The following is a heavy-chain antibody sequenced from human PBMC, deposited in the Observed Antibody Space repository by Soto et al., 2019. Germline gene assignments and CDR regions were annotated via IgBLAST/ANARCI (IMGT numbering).Heavy chain of an antibody. CDR3: AGGVVRGLVVTDAFDI. CDR2: IYYSRRT. D-gene: IGHD3-10*02. V-gene: IGHV4-31*03. Sequence: QVQLQESGPGLVKPSQTLSLTCTVSGGSISSGGYYWSWIRQHPGKGLEWIGYIYYSRRTNYNPSLKGRVTISIDTSKNPFSLNLSSVTAADTAVYYCAGGVVRGLVVTDAFDIWGQGTMVTVSS. CDR1: GGSISSGGYY. J-gene: IGHJ3*02.